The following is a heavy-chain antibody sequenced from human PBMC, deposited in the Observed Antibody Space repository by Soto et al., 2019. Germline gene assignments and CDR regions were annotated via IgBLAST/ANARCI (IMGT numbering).Heavy chain of an antibody. CDR2: IYYSGST. J-gene: IGHJ5*02. V-gene: IGHV4-31*03. D-gene: IGHD3-22*01. CDR3: ARAGPRTFYYYDSSGSNWFDP. CDR1: GGSISSGGYY. Sequence: SETLSLTCTVSGGSISSGGYYWSWIRQHPGKGLEWIGYIYYSGSTYYNPSLKSRVTISVDTSKNQFSLKLSSVTAADTAVYYCARAGPRTFYYYDSSGSNWFDPWGQGTLVTVSS.